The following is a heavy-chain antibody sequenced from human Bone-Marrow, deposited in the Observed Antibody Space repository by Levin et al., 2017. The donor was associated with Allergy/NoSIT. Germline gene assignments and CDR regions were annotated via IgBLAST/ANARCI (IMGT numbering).Heavy chain of an antibody. CDR3: VRVSNQWPGRSLAKVFLDY. V-gene: IGHV1-2*02. Sequence: VASVKVSCKASGYRFRNYWMHWVRQAPGQGFEWMGWISPDSGDTKYAQSFQGRIHLTTDASITTAYMELSSLRSDDTATYYCVRVSNQWPGRSLAKVFLDYWGQGTLVIVSS. D-gene: IGHD6-19*01. J-gene: IGHJ4*02. CDR2: ISPDSGDT. CDR1: GYRFRNYW.